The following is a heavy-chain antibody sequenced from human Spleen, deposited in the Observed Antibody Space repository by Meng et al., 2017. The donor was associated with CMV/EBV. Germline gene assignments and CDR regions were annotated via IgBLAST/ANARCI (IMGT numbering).Heavy chain of an antibody. CDR1: GFTFSNYG. J-gene: IGHJ6*02. Sequence: GGSLRLSCAASGFTFSNYGIHWVRQAPDKGLEWVAFIRYDGSNEYYADSVKGRFTISRDTSRNTVFLQMDSLRAEDTAVYYCARDKGYCSSTSCSYYYYYGMDVWGQGTTVTVSS. CDR2: IRYDGSNE. V-gene: IGHV3-30*02. D-gene: IGHD2-2*01. CDR3: ARDKGYCSSTSCSYYYYYGMDV.